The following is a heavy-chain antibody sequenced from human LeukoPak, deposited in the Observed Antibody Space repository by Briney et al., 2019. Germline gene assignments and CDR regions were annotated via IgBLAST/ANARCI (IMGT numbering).Heavy chain of an antibody. CDR3: ARGGFDY. CDR1: GYTFTGYY. J-gene: IGHJ4*02. CDR2: ISPNSDDT. Sequence: ASVKVSCKASGYTFTGYYLHWVRQAAGQGLEWMGWISPNSDDTNYAQKFRGRVNMTRDTSISTAYMELSRLRSDDTAIYYCARGGFDYRGQGTLVTVSS. V-gene: IGHV1-2*02.